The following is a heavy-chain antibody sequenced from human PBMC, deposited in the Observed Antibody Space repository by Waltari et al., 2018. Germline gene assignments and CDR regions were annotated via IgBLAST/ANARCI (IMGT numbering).Heavy chain of an antibody. CDR1: GFTYSMCW. CDR2: SNSDGSST. Sequence: EVQLVESGGGLVQSGGSLRLSCAASGFTYSMCWMHWVRQAPGKGLVWVSRSNSDGSSTSYADSVKGRFTISKDNAKNTVYLQMNSLRAEDTAIYYCARGARRTTVTTGWWYFDLWGRGTLVTVSS. V-gene: IGHV3-74*01. CDR3: ARGARRTTVTTGWWYFDL. J-gene: IGHJ2*01. D-gene: IGHD4-17*01.